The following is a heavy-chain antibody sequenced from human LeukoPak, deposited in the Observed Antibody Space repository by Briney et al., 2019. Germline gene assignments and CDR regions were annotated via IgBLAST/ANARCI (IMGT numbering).Heavy chain of an antibody. CDR2: INHSGST. CDR3: ASNLAIAAAGTGTGY. Sequence: SETLSLTCAVYGGSFRGYYWSWIRQPPGKGLEWIGEINHSGSTNYNPSLKSRVTISVDTSKNQFSLKLSSVTAADTAVYYCASNLAIAAAGTGTGYWGQGTLVTVSS. J-gene: IGHJ4*02. CDR1: GGSFRGYY. V-gene: IGHV4-34*01. D-gene: IGHD6-13*01.